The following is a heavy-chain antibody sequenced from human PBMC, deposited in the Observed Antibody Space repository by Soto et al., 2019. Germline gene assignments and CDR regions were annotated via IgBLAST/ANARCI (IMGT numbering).Heavy chain of an antibody. CDR3: AREERFSHWLDP. CDR1: GGSISSLGYY. J-gene: IGHJ5*02. CDR2: IFHSGNM. Sequence: SSETLSLTCAVSGGSISSLGYYWSWIRQDPGKGLEWIGHIFHSGNMDYNPSLQSRVTLSVDTSKNQFSLKLGAVTAADTAVYYCAREERFSHWLDPWGQGTLVTVSS. V-gene: IGHV4-31*11.